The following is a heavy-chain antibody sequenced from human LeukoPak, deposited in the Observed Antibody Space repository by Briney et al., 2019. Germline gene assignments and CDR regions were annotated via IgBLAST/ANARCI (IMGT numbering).Heavy chain of an antibody. V-gene: IGHV1-8*01. CDR1: GYTFTSYD. J-gene: IGHJ4*02. CDR2: MNPNSGNT. D-gene: IGHD6-13*01. Sequence: ASVKVSCKASGYTFTSYDINWVRQATGQGLEWMGWMNPNSGNTGYAQKFQGRVTMTRNTSISTAYMELSSLRSEDTAVYYCARGRIAAAGAVEGFWGQGTLVTVSS. CDR3: ARGRIAAAGAVEGF.